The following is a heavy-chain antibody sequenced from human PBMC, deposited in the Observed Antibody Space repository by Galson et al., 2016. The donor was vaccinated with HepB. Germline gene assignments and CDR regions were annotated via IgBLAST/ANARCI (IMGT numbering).Heavy chain of an antibody. J-gene: IGHJ3*02. Sequence: CAASGFIFSDYYMSWIRQAPGKGLEWVSYISTSSTYINYADSVKGRFTISRDNAENSLYLQMNSLRAEDTAVYYCARELETGAADPFDIWGPGTMVTVSS. CDR1: GFIFSDYY. D-gene: IGHD5-24*01. V-gene: IGHV3-11*06. CDR3: ARELETGAADPFDI. CDR2: ISTSSTYI.